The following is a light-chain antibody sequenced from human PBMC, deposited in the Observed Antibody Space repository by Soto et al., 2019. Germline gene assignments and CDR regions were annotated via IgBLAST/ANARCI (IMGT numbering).Light chain of an antibody. CDR2: GAS. V-gene: IGKV3-15*01. J-gene: IGKJ5*01. CDR1: QSVSSN. CDR3: QQYNNWLIT. Sequence: EIVMTQSPATLSVSPGERATLSCRASQSVSSNLAWYQQKHGQAPRLLIYGASTRATGIAARFSGSGSGTEFTLTISSLQSEDFAVYYCQQYNNWLITFGQGTRLEIK.